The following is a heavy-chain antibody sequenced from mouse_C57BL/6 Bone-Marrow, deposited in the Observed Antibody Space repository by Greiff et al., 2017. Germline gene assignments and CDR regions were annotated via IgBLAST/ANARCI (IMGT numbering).Heavy chain of an antibody. D-gene: IGHD2-1*01. CDR2: INPNNGGT. Sequence: EVQLHESGPELVKPGASVKIPCKASGYTFTDYNMDWVKQSHGKSLEWIGDINPNNGGTIYNQKFKGKATLTVDKSSSTAYMELRSLTSEDTAVYYCARFHYYGNYNWYFDVWGTGTTVTVSS. V-gene: IGHV1-18*01. J-gene: IGHJ1*03. CDR3: ARFHYYGNYNWYFDV. CDR1: GYTFTDYN.